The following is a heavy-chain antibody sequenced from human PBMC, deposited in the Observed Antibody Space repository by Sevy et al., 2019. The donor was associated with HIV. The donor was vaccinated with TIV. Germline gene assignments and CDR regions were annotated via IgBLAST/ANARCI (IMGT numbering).Heavy chain of an antibody. Sequence: ASVKVSCKASGYTFTSYGISWVRQAPGQGLECMGWISAYNGNTNYAQKLQGRVTMTTDTSTSTAYMELRSLRSDDTAVYYCARTSSTGYYYYYMDVWGKGTTVTVSS. J-gene: IGHJ6*03. CDR3: ARTSSTGYYYYYMDV. V-gene: IGHV1-18*04. CDR2: ISAYNGNT. D-gene: IGHD2-2*01. CDR1: GYTFTSYG.